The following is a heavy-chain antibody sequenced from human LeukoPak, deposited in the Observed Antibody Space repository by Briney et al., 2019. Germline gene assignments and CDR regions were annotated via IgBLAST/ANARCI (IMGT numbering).Heavy chain of an antibody. J-gene: IGHJ6*02. CDR1: GFTFSSYA. D-gene: IGHD3-3*01. CDR3: TKVRFLEWPDPGYYGMDV. CDR2: ISGGGGST. Sequence: GGSLRLSCAASGFTFSSYAMSWVRQAPGKGLEWVSAISGGGGSTYYADSVKGRFTISRDNSKNTLYLQMNSLRAEDTAVYYCTKVRFLEWPDPGYYGMDVWGQGTTVTVSS. V-gene: IGHV3-23*01.